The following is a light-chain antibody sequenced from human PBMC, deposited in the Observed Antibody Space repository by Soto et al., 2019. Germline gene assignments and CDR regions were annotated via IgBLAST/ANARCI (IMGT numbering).Light chain of an antibody. J-gene: IGKJ4*01. CDR3: QLLNNYPLLT. Sequence: IHFTQSPSSLSASVGDRVTITCRASHGISSYLAWYQQKPGKAPKLLIYGASTLQSGVPSRFSGSGSGTDFTLTISSLQPEDFATYYCQLLNNYPLLTFGGGTKVDIK. CDR2: GAS. V-gene: IGKV1-9*01. CDR1: HGISSY.